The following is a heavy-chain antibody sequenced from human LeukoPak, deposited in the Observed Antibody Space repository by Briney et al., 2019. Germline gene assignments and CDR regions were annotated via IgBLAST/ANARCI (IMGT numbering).Heavy chain of an antibody. V-gene: IGHV3-48*01. CDR2: ISSTSGTI. Sequence: GGSLRLSCAASGFTFANCNFNWVRQAPGKGLEWVSYISSTSGTIYYADSMKGRFTISRDNAKNSLYLQMNSLRAEDTAVYYCARDPPHGMDVWGQGTTVTVSS. CDR1: GFTFANCN. CDR3: ARDPPHGMDV. J-gene: IGHJ6*02.